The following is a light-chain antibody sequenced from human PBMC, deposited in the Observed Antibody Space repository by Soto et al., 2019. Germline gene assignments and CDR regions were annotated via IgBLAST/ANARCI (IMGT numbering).Light chain of an antibody. V-gene: IGKV1-5*03. CDR2: KAC. J-gene: IGKJ1*01. CDR1: QSISNW. Sequence: DIQMTQSPSTLSASVGDRVTITCRASQSISNWLAWYQQKPGKAPRLLISKACTLSSGVPSRFSGSGSGTEFTLTISSLQTDDFAIYYCQQYDTFSTFGQGTKVDLK. CDR3: QQYDTFST.